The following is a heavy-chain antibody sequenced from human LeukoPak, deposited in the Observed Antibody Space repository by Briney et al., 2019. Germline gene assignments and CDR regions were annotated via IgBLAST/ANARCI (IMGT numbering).Heavy chain of an antibody. CDR3: AKDSGGSVLED. J-gene: IGHJ4*01. Sequence: GRSLRLSCAASGFIFSGSVMHWVRQAPGKGLEWVAVLSYDGTNEYYGDSVKGRFTISRDNSKNTLYLHVNSLRHDDTAVYYCAKDSGGSVLEDWGHGSLVIVSS. CDR1: GFIFSGSV. CDR2: LSYDGTNE. V-gene: IGHV3-30*18. D-gene: IGHD2-15*01.